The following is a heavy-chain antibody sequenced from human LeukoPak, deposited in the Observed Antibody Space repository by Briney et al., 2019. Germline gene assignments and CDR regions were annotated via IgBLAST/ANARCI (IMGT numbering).Heavy chain of an antibody. CDR2: ISSSSSYI. CDR1: GFTFSSYS. Sequence: GGSLRLSCAASGFTFSSYSMNWVRQAPGKGLEWVSSISSSSSYIYYADSVKGRFTISRDNAKNSLYLQMNSLRVEDTAVYYCARDGSPYSSSWYSYWGQGTLVTVSS. J-gene: IGHJ4*02. CDR3: ARDGSPYSSSWYSY. D-gene: IGHD6-13*01. V-gene: IGHV3-21*01.